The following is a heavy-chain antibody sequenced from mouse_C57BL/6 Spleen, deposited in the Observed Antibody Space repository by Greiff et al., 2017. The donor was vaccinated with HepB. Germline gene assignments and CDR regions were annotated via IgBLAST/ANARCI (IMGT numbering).Heavy chain of an antibody. CDR1: GFTFSSYA. CDR3: TREYGNYYAMDY. Sequence: DVMLVESGEGLVKPGGSLKLSCAASGFTFSSYAMSWVRQTPEKRLEWVAYISSGGDYIYYADTVKGRFTISRDNARNTLYLQMSSLKSEDTARYYCTREYGNYYAMDYWGQGTSVTVAS. V-gene: IGHV5-9-1*02. CDR2: ISSGGDYI. J-gene: IGHJ4*01. D-gene: IGHD2-1*01.